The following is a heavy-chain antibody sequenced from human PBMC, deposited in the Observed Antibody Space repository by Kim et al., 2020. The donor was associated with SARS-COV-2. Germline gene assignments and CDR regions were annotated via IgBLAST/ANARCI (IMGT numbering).Heavy chain of an antibody. V-gene: IGHV1-2*02. CDR3: ARDPGLISMARGIMFYFDN. Sequence: ASVKVSCQPSGYIFTGYYIHWIRQAPGQRFEWMGWINPKTGDTKYAHNFQDRVTMTRDTSIGTAYFQLSSLTSDDTAVYFCARDPGLISMARGIMFYFDNWGQGTLVTVSS. CDR1: GYIFTGYY. J-gene: IGHJ4*01. D-gene: IGHD3-10*01. CDR2: INPKTGDT.